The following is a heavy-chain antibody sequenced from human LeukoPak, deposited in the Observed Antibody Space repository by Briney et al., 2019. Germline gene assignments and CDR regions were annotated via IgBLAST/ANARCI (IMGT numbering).Heavy chain of an antibody. D-gene: IGHD2-15*01. CDR1: GGFISTYY. CDR3: ARGGGYCSGGSCFLDAFNI. Sequence: SETLSLICTVSGGFISTYYWSWIRQSPGKGLEWFGYIYYSGTNYNPSLKSRVTISLDTSRNQFSLKLSSVTAADTAVYYCARGGGYCSGGSCFLDAFNIWGQGTMVTVSS. J-gene: IGHJ3*02. CDR2: IYYSGT. V-gene: IGHV4-59*01.